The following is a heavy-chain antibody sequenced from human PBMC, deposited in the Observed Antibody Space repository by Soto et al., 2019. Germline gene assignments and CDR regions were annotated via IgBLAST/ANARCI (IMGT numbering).Heavy chain of an antibody. J-gene: IGHJ6*02. Sequence: SVKVSCKASGGTFSSYAISWVRQAPVQGFEWMGGIIPIFGTANYAQKFQGRVTITADESTSTAYMELSSLRSEDTAVYYCASAGYSKNYYYSYGMDVWGQGTTVTVSS. CDR3: ASAGYSKNYYYSYGMDV. CDR1: GGTFSSYA. CDR2: IIPIFGTA. D-gene: IGHD3-9*01. V-gene: IGHV1-69*13.